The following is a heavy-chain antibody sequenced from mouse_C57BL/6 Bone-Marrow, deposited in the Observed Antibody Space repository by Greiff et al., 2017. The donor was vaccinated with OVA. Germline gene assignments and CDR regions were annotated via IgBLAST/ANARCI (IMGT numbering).Heavy chain of an antibody. CDR2: IWGVGST. V-gene: IGHV2-6*01. CDR1: GFSLTSYG. J-gene: IGHJ3*01. D-gene: IGHD2-2*01. CDR3: ASEGDGYGFAY. Sequence: VKLMESGPGLVAPSQSLSITCTVSGFSLTSYGVDWVRQSPGKGLEWLGVIWGVGSTNYNSALKSGLSISKDNSKSQVFLKMNSLQTDDTSMYYCASEGDGYGFAYWGQGTLVTVSA.